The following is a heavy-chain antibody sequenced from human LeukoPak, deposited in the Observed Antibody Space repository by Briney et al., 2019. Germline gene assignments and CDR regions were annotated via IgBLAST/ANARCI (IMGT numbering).Heavy chain of an antibody. J-gene: IGHJ1*01. CDR2: TYYRSKWFR. Sequence: SQTLSLTCAISEESVSCNSVAWHWIRQSRSRGLEWLGRTYYRSKWFRYYAASVKSRITINPDTSKNQFTLQLNSVTPEDTAVYYCARGPAHFQHWGQGILVTVSS. CDR3: ARGPAHFQH. D-gene: IGHD2-2*01. CDR1: EESVSCNSVA. V-gene: IGHV6-1*01.